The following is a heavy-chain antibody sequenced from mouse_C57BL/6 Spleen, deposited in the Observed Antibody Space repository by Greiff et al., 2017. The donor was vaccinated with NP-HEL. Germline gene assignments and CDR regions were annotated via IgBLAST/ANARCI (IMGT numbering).Heavy chain of an antibody. D-gene: IGHD1-1*01. CDR2: ISSGSSTI. Sequence: EVKVVESGGGLVKPGGSLKLSCAASGFTFSDYGMHWVRQAPEKGLEWVAYISSGSSTIYYADTVKGRFTISRDNAKNTLFLQMTSLRSEDTAMYYCARGDYYGSSYGWFAYWGQGTLVTVSA. J-gene: IGHJ3*01. CDR1: GFTFSDYG. CDR3: ARGDYYGSSYGWFAY. V-gene: IGHV5-17*01.